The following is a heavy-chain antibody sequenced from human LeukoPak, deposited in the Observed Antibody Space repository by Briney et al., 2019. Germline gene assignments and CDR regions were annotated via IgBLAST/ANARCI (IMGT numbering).Heavy chain of an antibody. CDR2: IYYSGST. CDR1: GGSISSYY. V-gene: IGHV4-59*01. Sequence: SETLSLTCTVSGGSISSYYWSWIRQPPGKGLEWIGYIYYSGSTNYNPSLKSRVTISVDTSKNQFSLKLSSVTAADTAVYYCARAERGQQLAYFDYWGQGTLVTVSS. J-gene: IGHJ4*02. CDR3: ARAERGQQLAYFDY. D-gene: IGHD6-13*01.